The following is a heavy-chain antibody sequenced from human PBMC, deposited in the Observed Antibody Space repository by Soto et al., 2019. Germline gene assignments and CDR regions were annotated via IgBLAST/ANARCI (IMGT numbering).Heavy chain of an antibody. Sequence: ESGPTLVNPTETLTLTCTVSGFSLSNARMGVSWIRQPPGKALEWLAHIFSNDEKSYSTPLKSRLTISKDTSKSQVVLTMTNMDPVDTATYYCARIRSEDAFDIWGQGTMVTVSS. CDR2: IFSNDEK. V-gene: IGHV2-26*01. CDR3: ARIRSEDAFDI. CDR1: GFSLSNARMG. J-gene: IGHJ3*02.